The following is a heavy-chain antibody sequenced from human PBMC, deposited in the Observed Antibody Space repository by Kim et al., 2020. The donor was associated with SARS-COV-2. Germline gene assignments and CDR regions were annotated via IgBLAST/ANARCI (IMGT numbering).Heavy chain of an antibody. CDR1: GGSISSYY. J-gene: IGHJ6*02. Sequence: SETLSLTCTVSGGSISSYYWSWIRQPPGKGLEWIGYIYYSGSTNYNPSLKSRVTISVDTSKNQFSLKLSSVTAADTAVYYCARLDKASAAGYYGMDVWG. V-gene: IGHV4-59*08. CDR2: IYYSGST. CDR3: ARLDKASAAGYYGMDV. D-gene: IGHD6-13*01.